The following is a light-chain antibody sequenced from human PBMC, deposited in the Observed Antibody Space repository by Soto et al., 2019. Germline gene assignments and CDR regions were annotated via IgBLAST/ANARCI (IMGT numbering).Light chain of an antibody. Sequence: EIVMTQSPATLSVSPGERATLSCRASQSVSNNLVWYQQKPGQAPRLPIYGASTRATGIPARFSGSGSGTEFTLTIRSLQSEDFAIYYCQQYNNWPRTFGQGTKVEIK. J-gene: IGKJ1*01. CDR3: QQYNNWPRT. CDR1: QSVSNN. CDR2: GAS. V-gene: IGKV3-15*01.